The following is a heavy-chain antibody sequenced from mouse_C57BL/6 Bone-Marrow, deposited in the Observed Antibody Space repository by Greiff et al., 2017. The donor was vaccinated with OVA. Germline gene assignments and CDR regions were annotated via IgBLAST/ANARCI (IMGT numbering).Heavy chain of an antibody. CDR3: AILGGYYGSSSWFAY. CDR1: GYTFTSYW. Sequence: QVQLQQPGAELVKPGASVKVSCKASGYTFTSYWMHWVKQRPGQGLEWIGRIHPSDSDTNYNQKFKGKATLTVDKYSSTAYMKHSSRTSDDSAVDYSAILGGYYGSSSWFAYWGQGTLVTVSA. CDR2: IHPSDSDT. J-gene: IGHJ3*01. V-gene: IGHV1-74*01. D-gene: IGHD1-1*01.